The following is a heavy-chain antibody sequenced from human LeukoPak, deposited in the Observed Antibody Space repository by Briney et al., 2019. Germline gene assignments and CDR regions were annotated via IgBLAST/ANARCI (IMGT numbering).Heavy chain of an antibody. Sequence: GGSLRLSCAASGFTFSSYEMNWVRQAPGKGLEWVSYISSSGSTIYYADSVKGRFTISRDNAKNSLYLQMNSLRAEDTAVYYCARDLIPGGWPGGEPDAFYIWGQRKMGTVSS. V-gene: IGHV3-48*03. D-gene: IGHD6-19*01. CDR2: ISSSGSTI. CDR1: GFTFSSYE. J-gene: IGHJ3*02. CDR3: ARDLIPGGWPGGEPDAFYI.